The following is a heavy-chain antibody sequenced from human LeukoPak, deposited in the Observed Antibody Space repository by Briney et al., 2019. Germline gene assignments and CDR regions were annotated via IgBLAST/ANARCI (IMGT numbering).Heavy chain of an antibody. Sequence: SETLSLTCTVSGGSISSYYWNWIRQPPGKGLEWIGYIYSSGSTTYNPSLKSRVTISVDRSKNQFSLKLSSVTAADTAVYYCAGEVAGGFRFDYWGQGTQVTVSS. J-gene: IGHJ4*02. D-gene: IGHD6-19*01. CDR2: IYSSGST. V-gene: IGHV4-59*08. CDR3: AGEVAGGFRFDY. CDR1: GGSISSYY.